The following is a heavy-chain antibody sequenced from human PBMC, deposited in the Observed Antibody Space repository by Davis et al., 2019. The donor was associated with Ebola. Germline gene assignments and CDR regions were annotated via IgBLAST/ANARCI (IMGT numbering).Heavy chain of an antibody. Sequence: AASVKVSCKPSGYTFTSYDINWVRQATGQGPEWMGWMNPNSGNTGYAQKFQDRVTMSADKSTSTVYMELRSLRSEDTAVYYCARTGYYDSSGNYYAPNFDYWGQGTLVTVSS. V-gene: IGHV1-8*01. J-gene: IGHJ4*02. CDR1: GYTFTSYD. CDR3: ARTGYYDSSGNYYAPNFDY. D-gene: IGHD3-22*01. CDR2: MNPNSGNT.